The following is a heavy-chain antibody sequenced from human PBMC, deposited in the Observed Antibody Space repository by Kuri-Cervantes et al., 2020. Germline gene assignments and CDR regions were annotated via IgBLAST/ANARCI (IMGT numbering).Heavy chain of an antibody. CDR3: ASSSGHYDY. Sequence: GGSLRLSCAASGFTFSSYSMNWVRQAPGKGLEWVSYISSSSTIYYVDSVKGRFTISRDNAKNSLYLQMNSLRDEDTAVYYCASSSGHYDYWGQGTLVTVSS. CDR1: GFTFSSYS. J-gene: IGHJ4*02. CDR2: ISSSSTI. D-gene: IGHD3-22*01. V-gene: IGHV3-48*02.